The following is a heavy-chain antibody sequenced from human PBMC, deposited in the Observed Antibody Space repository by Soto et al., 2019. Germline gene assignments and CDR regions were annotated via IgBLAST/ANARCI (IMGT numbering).Heavy chain of an antibody. CDR2: ISGSGGST. CDR1: GFTFSSYA. V-gene: IGHV3-23*01. D-gene: IGHD3-22*01. Sequence: EVQLLESGGGLVQPGGSLRLSCAASGFTFSSYAMSWVRQAPGKGLEWVSAISGSGGSTYYADSVKGRFTISRDNSKNTRYLQMNSLRAEDTAVYYCAKWAGSEYYDSSGSPLDYYFDYWGQGTLVTVSS. CDR3: AKWAGSEYYDSSGSPLDYYFDY. J-gene: IGHJ4*02.